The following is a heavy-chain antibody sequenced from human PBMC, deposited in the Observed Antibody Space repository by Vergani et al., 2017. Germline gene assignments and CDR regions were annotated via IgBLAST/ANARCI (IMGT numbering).Heavy chain of an antibody. CDR2: IYYSGTT. J-gene: IGHJ5*02. V-gene: IGHV4-31*03. CDR3: ARDKGTAMVTTNWFDP. Sequence: QVQLQESGPGLVKASQTLSLTCSVSGAYVGSGGYYWTWVRQRPGMGLDWIGYIYYSGTTYYNPSLESRLTISLDTSENHLSLKLTSVTDADTAVYYCARDKGTAMVTTNWFDPWGQGTLVTVSS. D-gene: IGHD5-18*01. CDR1: GAYVGSGGYY.